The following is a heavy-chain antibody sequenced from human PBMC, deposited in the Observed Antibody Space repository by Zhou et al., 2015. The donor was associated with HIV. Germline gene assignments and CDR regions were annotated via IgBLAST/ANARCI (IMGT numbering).Heavy chain of an antibody. D-gene: IGHD2-21*02. J-gene: IGHJ6*02. Sequence: QVQLVQSGAEVKKPGSSVKVSCKASGGTFSSYAISWVRQAPGQGLEWMGGIIPIFGTANYAQKFQGRVTITADKSTSTAYMELSSLRSEDTAVYYCARAMQRGTYCGGDCSYYYGMDVWGQGTTVTVSS. CDR3: ARAMQRGTYCGGDCSYYYGMDV. V-gene: IGHV1-69*06. CDR1: GGTFSSYA. CDR2: IIPIFGTA.